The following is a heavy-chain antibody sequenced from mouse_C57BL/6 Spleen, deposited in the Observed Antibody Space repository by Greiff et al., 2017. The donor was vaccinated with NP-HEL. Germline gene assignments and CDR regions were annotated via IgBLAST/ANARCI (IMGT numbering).Heavy chain of an antibody. CDR1: GYTFTSYW. V-gene: IGHV1-50*01. CDR3: ARRSIYYGYAMDY. J-gene: IGHJ4*01. CDR2: IDPSDSYT. D-gene: IGHD2-1*01. Sequence: QVKLQQPGAELVKPGASVKLSCRASGYTFTSYWMQWVKQRPGQGLEWIGEIDPSDSYTNYNQKFKGKATLTVDTSSSTAYMQLSSLTSEDSSVYYCARRSIYYGYAMDYWGQGTSVTVSS.